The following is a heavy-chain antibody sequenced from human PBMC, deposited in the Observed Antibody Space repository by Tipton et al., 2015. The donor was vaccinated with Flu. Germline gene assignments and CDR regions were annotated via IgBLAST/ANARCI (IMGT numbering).Heavy chain of an antibody. CDR1: GGSISSSSYY. CDR2: IYYSGST. D-gene: IGHD1-1*01. Sequence: TLSLTCTVSGGSISSSSYYWGWIRQPPGKGLEWIGSIYYSGSTYYNPSLKSRVTISVDTSKNQFSLKLSSVTAADTAVYYCARQGYLYDFDYWGQGTLVTVSS. V-gene: IGHV4-39*01. J-gene: IGHJ4*02. CDR3: ARQGYLYDFDY.